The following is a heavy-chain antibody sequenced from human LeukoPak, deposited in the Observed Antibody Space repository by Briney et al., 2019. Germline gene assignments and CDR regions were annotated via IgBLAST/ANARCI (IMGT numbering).Heavy chain of an antibody. D-gene: IGHD6-19*01. CDR3: ARRGFSSGWYGVNAFDI. J-gene: IGHJ3*02. CDR1: GGSISSYY. CDR2: IYYSGST. Sequence: TPSETLSLTCTVSGGSISSYYWSWIRQPPGKGLEWIGYIYYSGSTNYNPSLKSRVTISVDTSKNQFSLKLSSVTAADTAVYYCARRGFSSGWYGVNAFDIWGQGTMVTVSS. V-gene: IGHV4-59*08.